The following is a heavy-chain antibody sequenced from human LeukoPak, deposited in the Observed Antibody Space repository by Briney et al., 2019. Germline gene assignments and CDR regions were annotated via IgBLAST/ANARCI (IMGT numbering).Heavy chain of an antibody. V-gene: IGHV4-4*07. CDR1: GGSINTYY. D-gene: IGHD2-15*01. CDR2: IYTSGGT. CDR3: ARGGYCGGGSCYRKNAFEI. J-gene: IGHJ3*02. Sequence: ETLSLTCTVSGGSINTYYWSWIRQPAGKGLEWIGRIYTSGGTVYNPSLKSRVTMSVDTSKNQFSLKLSSVTAADTAVYYCARGGYCGGGSCYRKNAFEIWGQGTLVTVSS.